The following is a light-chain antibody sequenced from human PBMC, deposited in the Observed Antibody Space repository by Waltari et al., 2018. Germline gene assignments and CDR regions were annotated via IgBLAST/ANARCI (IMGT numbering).Light chain of an antibody. J-gene: IGKJ4*01. Sequence: DIQMIQSPSSLSASVGDRVTITCQASQDISNYLKWYQQKPGKAPKLLIYDASNLETGVPSRFSGSGSGTDFTFTISSLQPEDIATYYCQQYDNLPLTFGGGTKVEIK. V-gene: IGKV1-33*01. CDR2: DAS. CDR3: QQYDNLPLT. CDR1: QDISNY.